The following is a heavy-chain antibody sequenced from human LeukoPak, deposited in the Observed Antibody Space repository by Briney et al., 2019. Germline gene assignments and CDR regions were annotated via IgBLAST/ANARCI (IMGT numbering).Heavy chain of an antibody. CDR3: AVIPPIAVAGPRNAFDI. CDR2: INWNGGST. Sequence: GGSLRLSCAASGFTFNNYAMSWVRQAPGKGLEWVSGINWNGGSTGYADSVKGRFTISRDNAKNSLYLQMNSLRAEDTALYYCAVIPPIAVAGPRNAFDIWGQGTMVTVSS. V-gene: IGHV3-20*04. J-gene: IGHJ3*02. D-gene: IGHD6-19*01. CDR1: GFTFNNYA.